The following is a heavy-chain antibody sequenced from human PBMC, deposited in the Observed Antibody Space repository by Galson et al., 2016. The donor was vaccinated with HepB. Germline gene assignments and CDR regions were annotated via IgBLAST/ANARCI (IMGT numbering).Heavy chain of an antibody. D-gene: IGHD4-17*01. CDR2: IMPMFDTT. Sequence: SVKVSCKASGGTFSSYAISWVRQAPGQGLEWMGGIMPMFDTTKYAQKFQGRVTITADESTSTTYMELSSLKSEDTAKYYCASNRYGDYGMDVWGQGTTVTVSS. CDR1: GGTFSSYA. CDR3: ASNRYGDYGMDV. V-gene: IGHV1-69*13. J-gene: IGHJ6*02.